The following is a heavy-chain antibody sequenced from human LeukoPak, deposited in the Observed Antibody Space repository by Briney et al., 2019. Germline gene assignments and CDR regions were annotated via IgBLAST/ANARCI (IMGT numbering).Heavy chain of an antibody. V-gene: IGHV3-23*01. CDR3: AKAYGSGSYYSFDY. D-gene: IGHD3-10*01. CDR2: ISGSGGST. J-gene: IGHJ4*02. Sequence: GESLRLSCAASGFTFSSYAMSWVRQAPGKGLEWVSAISGSGGSTYYADSVKGRFTISRDNSKNTLYLQMNSLRAEDTAVYYCAKAYGSGSYYSFDYWGQGTLVTVSS. CDR1: GFTFSSYA.